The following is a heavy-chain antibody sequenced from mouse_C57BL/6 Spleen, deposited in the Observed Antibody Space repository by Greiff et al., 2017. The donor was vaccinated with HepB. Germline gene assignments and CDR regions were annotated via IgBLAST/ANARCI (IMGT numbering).Heavy chain of an antibody. J-gene: IGHJ3*01. CDR1: GFTFSDYG. D-gene: IGHD2-5*01. Sequence: EVMLVESGGGLVKPGGSLKLSCAASGFTFSDYGMHWVRQAPEKGLEWVAYISSGSSTIYYADTVKGRFTISRDNAKNTLFLQMTSLRSEDTAMYYCARYYSNYAFAYWGQGTLVTVSA. V-gene: IGHV5-17*01. CDR3: ARYYSNYAFAY. CDR2: ISSGSSTI.